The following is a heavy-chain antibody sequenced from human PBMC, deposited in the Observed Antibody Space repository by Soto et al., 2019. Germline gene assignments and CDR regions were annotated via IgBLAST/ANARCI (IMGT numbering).Heavy chain of an antibody. V-gene: IGHV1-18*01. CDR3: VRCYCSVGSCYACWHFDL. CDR1: GYTFSDYA. Sequence: QVQLVQSGGEVKKPGASVKVSCQASGYTFSDYAISWVRQAPGQGLEWMGWISASTRNTDQAQNFQGRVIMTVDTSTHTAYMELRSLRSDDAAVYYCVRCYCSVGSCYACWHFDLWGRGTLVTVSS. D-gene: IGHD2-15*01. CDR2: ISASTRNT. J-gene: IGHJ2*01.